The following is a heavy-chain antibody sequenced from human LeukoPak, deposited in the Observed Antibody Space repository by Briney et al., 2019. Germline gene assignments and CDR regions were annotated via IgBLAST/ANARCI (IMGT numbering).Heavy chain of an antibody. D-gene: IGHD2-15*01. CDR1: GYTFTGYY. Sequence: ASVKVSCKASGYTFTGYYMHWVRQAPGQGLEWMGWINPNSGGTNYAQKFQGRVTMTRDTSISTAYMELSRLRSDDTAVYYCARGIVVVVAATSLWFDPWGQGTLVTVSS. J-gene: IGHJ5*02. CDR3: ARGIVVVVAATSLWFDP. V-gene: IGHV1-2*02. CDR2: INPNSGGT.